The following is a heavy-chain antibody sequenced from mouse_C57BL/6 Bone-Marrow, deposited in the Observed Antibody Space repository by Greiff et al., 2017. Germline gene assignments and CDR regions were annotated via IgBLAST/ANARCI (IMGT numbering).Heavy chain of an antibody. Sequence: QVQLQQPGAELVKPGASVKLSCKASGYTFTSYWMHWVKQRPGRGLEWIGRIDPNSGGTKYNEKFKSKATLTVDKSSSTAYMQLSSLTSEDSAVYYCARGDCYGSGPAWFAYGGQGKLVTVSA. J-gene: IGHJ3*01. V-gene: IGHV1-72*01. CDR1: GYTFTSYW. CDR3: ARGDCYGSGPAWFAY. D-gene: IGHD1-1*01. CDR2: IDPNSGGT.